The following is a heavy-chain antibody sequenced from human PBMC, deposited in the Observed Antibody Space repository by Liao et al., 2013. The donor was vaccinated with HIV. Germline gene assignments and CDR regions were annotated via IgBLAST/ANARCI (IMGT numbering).Heavy chain of an antibody. CDR2: VYNSGTT. D-gene: IGHD3-10*01. Sequence: QVQLQQWGAGLLKPSETLSLTCTVSGGSLSNYYWTWIRQTPGKGLEWIGDVYNSGTTNYNPSLKSRVTISVDTSKNQFSLNLISVTAADTAVYYCARVSRGPDYWGQGTLVTVSS. CDR1: GGSLSNYY. CDR3: ARVSRGPDY. J-gene: IGHJ4*02. V-gene: IGHV4-34*11.